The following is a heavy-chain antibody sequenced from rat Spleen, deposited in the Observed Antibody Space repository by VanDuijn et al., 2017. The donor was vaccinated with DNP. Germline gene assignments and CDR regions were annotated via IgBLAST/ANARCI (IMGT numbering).Heavy chain of an antibody. CDR2: ITPGSGGT. J-gene: IGHJ1*01. CDR1: GYTFTTYP. D-gene: IGHD2-7*01. V-gene: IGHV1-57*01. Sequence: QVQLQQSGAELAKPGSSVKISCKASGYTFTTYPMHWIKQTTGQALEWTGYITPGSGGTKYNEKFKGKATLTVDKSSNTAYMQLSSLTPLDTAVYFCARSRAPYWYFDFWGPGTMVTVSS. CDR3: ARSRAPYWYFDF.